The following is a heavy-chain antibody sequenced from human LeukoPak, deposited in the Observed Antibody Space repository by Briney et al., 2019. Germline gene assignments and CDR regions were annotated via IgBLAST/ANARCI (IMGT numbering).Heavy chain of an antibody. J-gene: IGHJ3*02. CDR2: IFYSGST. D-gene: IGHD5-12*01. V-gene: IGHV4-39*01. Sequence: SETLSLTCTVSGGSISSGTYYWGWIRQPPGKGLEWIGSIFYSGSTHYNPSLKSRVTISVDTSNNQFSLELTSVTSADTAVYYCARRLYSPASFDIWGQGTMVTVSS. CDR3: ARRLYSPASFDI. CDR1: GGSISSGTYY.